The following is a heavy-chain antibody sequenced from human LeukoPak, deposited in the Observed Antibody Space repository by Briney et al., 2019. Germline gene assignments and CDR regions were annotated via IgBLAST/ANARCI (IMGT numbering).Heavy chain of an antibody. CDR2: INPNTGGT. J-gene: IGHJ3*02. V-gene: IGHV1-2*02. CDR3: AKITGTIEDAFDI. D-gene: IGHD1-7*01. Sequence: ASVKVSCKASGYTFTDYYMHWVRQAPGQGLEWMGWINPNTGGTNSAQKFQGRVTMTRDTSMSTAYMELSRLRSDDTAVYYCAKITGTIEDAFDIWGQGTMVTVSS. CDR1: GYTFTDYY.